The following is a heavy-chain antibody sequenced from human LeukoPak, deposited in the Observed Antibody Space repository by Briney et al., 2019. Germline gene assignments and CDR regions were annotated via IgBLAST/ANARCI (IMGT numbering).Heavy chain of an antibody. D-gene: IGHD5-18*01. CDR2: IYYSGST. CDR1: GGSISSSSYY. Sequence: SETLSLTCTVSGGSISSSSYYWGWIRQPPGKGLEWIGSIYYSGSTYYNPSLKSRVTISVDTSKNQFSLKLSSVTAADTAVYYCARHIVNVIQLWFRPAGWFDPWGQGTLVTVSS. J-gene: IGHJ5*02. CDR3: ARHIVNVIQLWFRPAGWFDP. V-gene: IGHV4-39*01.